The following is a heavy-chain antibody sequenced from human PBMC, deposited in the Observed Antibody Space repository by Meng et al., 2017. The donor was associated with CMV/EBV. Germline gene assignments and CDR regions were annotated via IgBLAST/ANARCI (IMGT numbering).Heavy chain of an antibody. Sequence: GESLKISCAASGFTFSSYAMSWVRQAPGKGLEWVSAISGSGGSTYYADSVKGRFNISRDNSKNTLYLQMNSLRAEDTAVYCCAKTSGRSQFDYWGQGTLVTVSS. V-gene: IGHV3-23*01. D-gene: IGHD3-10*01. J-gene: IGHJ4*02. CDR1: GFTFSSYA. CDR2: ISGSGGST. CDR3: AKTSGRSQFDY.